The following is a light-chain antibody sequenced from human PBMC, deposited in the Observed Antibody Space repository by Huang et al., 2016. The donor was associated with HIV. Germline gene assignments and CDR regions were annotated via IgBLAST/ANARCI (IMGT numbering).Light chain of an antibody. Sequence: EIVMTQSPATLSVSPGERATLSCRASQSVSSNLAWYQQKLGQAPRLLIYGASTRATGIPARFSGSGSGIEFTLTISSLQSEDFAVYYCQQYNNWPPRSFGQGTKVEIK. CDR1: QSVSSN. CDR3: QQYNNWPPRS. J-gene: IGKJ1*01. V-gene: IGKV3-15*01. CDR2: GAS.